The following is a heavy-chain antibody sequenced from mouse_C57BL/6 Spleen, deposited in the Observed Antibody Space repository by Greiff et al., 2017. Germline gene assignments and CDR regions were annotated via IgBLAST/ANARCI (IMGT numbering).Heavy chain of an antibody. Sequence: VQLQQSGAELVKPGASVKISCKASGYAFSSYWMNWVKQRPGKGLEWIGQIYPGDGDTNYNGKFKGKATLTADKSSTTAYMQLSSLTSEDSAVYFCARSGYYGRDAMDYWGQGTSVTVSS. CDR3: ARSGYYGRDAMDY. CDR2: IYPGDGDT. D-gene: IGHD1-1*01. J-gene: IGHJ4*01. V-gene: IGHV1-80*01. CDR1: GYAFSSYW.